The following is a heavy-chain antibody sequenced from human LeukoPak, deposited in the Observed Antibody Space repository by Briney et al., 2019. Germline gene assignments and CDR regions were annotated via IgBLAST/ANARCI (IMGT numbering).Heavy chain of an antibody. CDR1: GGSISDYY. V-gene: IGHV4-4*07. Sequence: SETLSLTCTVSGGSISDYYLSWIRQPAGKGLEWVGRFYTCGSTLYNPSLKSRVTISIDKSRNQFSLKLSSVTAADTAVYYCARDSSGSGWYRIDYWGKGTLVTVSS. D-gene: IGHD6-19*01. CDR3: ARDSSGSGWYRIDY. CDR2: FYTCGST. J-gene: IGHJ4*02.